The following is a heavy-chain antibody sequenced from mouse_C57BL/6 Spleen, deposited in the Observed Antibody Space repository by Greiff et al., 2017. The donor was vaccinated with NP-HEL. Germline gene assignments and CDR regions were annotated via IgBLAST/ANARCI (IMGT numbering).Heavy chain of an antibody. CDR1: GYTFTSYW. V-gene: IGHV1-50*01. J-gene: IGHJ4*01. D-gene: IGHD1-1*01. CDR3: ARGYYYGSSYSYAMDY. Sequence: QVQLQQPGAELVKPGASVKLSCKASGYTFTSYWMQWVKQRPGQGLEWIGEIDPSDSYTNYNQKFKGKATLTVDTSSSTAYMQLSSLTSEDSAVYYCARGYYYGSSYSYAMDYWGQGTSVTVSS. CDR2: IDPSDSYT.